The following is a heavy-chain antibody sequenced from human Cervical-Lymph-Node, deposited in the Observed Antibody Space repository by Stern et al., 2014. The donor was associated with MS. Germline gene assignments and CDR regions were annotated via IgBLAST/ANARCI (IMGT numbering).Heavy chain of an antibody. CDR2: IKSNTAGGTT. J-gene: IGHJ4*02. CDR1: GFTFSDAW. Sequence: EVQLVESGGGLVEPGGSLRLSCAASGFTFSDAWMSWVRQAPGKGLEWVGLIKSNTAGGTTDYTAPVKGRFTISKDDSKNTLFLQMNSLKTEDTAMYYFTSMSTGTMRYWGPGTLVTVSS. D-gene: IGHD5/OR15-5a*01. CDR3: TSMSTGTMRY. V-gene: IGHV3-15*01.